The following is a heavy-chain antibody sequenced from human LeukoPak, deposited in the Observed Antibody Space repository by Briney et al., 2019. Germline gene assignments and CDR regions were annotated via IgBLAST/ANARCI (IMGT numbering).Heavy chain of an antibody. Sequence: ASVKVSCKVSGYTFTDYYMHWVQQAPGKGLEWMGLVDPEDGETIYAEKFQGRVTITADTFTDTAHMELSSLRSEDTAVYYCATVLRGYGFDYWGQGTLVTVSS. V-gene: IGHV1-69-2*01. D-gene: IGHD5-12*01. CDR1: GYTFTDYY. CDR3: ATVLRGYGFDY. J-gene: IGHJ4*02. CDR2: VDPEDGET.